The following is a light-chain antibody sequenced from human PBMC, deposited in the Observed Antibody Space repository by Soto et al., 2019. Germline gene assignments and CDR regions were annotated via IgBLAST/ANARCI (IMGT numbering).Light chain of an antibody. CDR1: QDISNY. V-gene: IGKV1-33*01. CDR2: DAS. Sequence: DIQMTQSPSSLSASVGDRVTITCQASQDISNYLNWYQQKPGKAPKLLIYDASNLETGVPSRFSGSGSGTDFTFTISSLQPEDIATYYCQQYDNLPSPPFGQGTRLEIK. CDR3: QQYDNLPSPP. J-gene: IGKJ5*01.